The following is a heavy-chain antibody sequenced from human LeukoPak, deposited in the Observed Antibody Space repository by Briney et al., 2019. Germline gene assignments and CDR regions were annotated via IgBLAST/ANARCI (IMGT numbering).Heavy chain of an antibody. V-gene: IGHV3-7*01. J-gene: IGHJ4*02. CDR1: GFTFSSYR. Sequence: GGSLRLSCAASGFTFSSYRMSWVRQAPGKGLEWVANIKQDGSEQYYVDSVKGRFTTSRDNAKNSLYLQMNSLRAEDTALYYCATDRYSSGWYDYFDYWGQGTLVTVSS. CDR2: IKQDGSEQ. CDR3: ATDRYSSGWYDYFDY. D-gene: IGHD6-19*01.